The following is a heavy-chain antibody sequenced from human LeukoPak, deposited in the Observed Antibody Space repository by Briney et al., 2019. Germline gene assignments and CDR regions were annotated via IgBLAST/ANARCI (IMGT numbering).Heavy chain of an antibody. Sequence: SETLSLTCTVSGASISSYYWSWIRQPPGKGLEWIGYISYSGSTNYNPSLKSRVTISADTSKNQVSLTLSSVTAADTAVYYCAREWSYWGQGTLVTVSS. D-gene: IGHD3-3*01. CDR1: GASISSYY. V-gene: IGHV4-59*12. CDR3: AREWSY. CDR2: ISYSGST. J-gene: IGHJ4*02.